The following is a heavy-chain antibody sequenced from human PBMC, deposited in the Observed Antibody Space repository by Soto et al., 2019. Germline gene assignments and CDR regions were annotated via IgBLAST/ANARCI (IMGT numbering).Heavy chain of an antibody. CDR2: IYSGDST. CDR1: GFTVSSNY. D-gene: IGHD3-10*01. CDR3: AKSMVRGEPYYYYGMDV. V-gene: IGHV3-53*01. Sequence: GGSLRLSCAASGFTVSSNYMSWVRQAPGKGLEWVSVIYSGDSTYYADSVKGRFTISRDNSKNTLYLQMNSLRAEDTAVYYCAKSMVRGEPYYYYGMDVWGQGTTVTVSS. J-gene: IGHJ6*02.